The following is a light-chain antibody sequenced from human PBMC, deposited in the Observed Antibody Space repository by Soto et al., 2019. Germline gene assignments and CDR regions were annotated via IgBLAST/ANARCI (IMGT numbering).Light chain of an antibody. V-gene: IGKV4-1*01. J-gene: IGKJ2*01. Sequence: DIVMTQSPDSLAVPLGERATINCKSSRSVLSSSNNKNYLAWYQQRPGQPPKLLIYWASTRESGVPDRFSGSGSRTDFTLTVSSLQAEDVAVYYCQQYYATPYTFGQGTMLEIK. CDR1: RSVLSSSNNKNY. CDR3: QQYYATPYT. CDR2: WAS.